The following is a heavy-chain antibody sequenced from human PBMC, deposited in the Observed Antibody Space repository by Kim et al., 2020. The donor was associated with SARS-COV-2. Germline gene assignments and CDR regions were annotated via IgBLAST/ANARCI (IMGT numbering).Heavy chain of an antibody. CDR2: SSYRGGRDI. Sequence: SETLSLTCTVSGGSINGYYWAWIRQPPGKGLEWIGHSSYRGGRDIDYNSSLKSRVTISVDTSKNQFSLEMTSVTAADTAVYYCARYLRGSESSVFDSWGQGTLVTVSS. D-gene: IGHD3-10*01. CDR1: GGSINGYY. J-gene: IGHJ4*02. CDR3: ARYLRGSESSVFDS. V-gene: IGHV4-59*01.